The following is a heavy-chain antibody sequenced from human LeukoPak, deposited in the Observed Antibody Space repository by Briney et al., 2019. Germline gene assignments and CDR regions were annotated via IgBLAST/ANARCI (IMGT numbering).Heavy chain of an antibody. V-gene: IGHV3-49*04. J-gene: IGHJ6*02. CDR2: IRSKAYGGTT. CDR3: TRDFLLGRYYGMDV. CDR1: GFTFGDYA. D-gene: IGHD2-8*02. Sequence: GRPLSLSCTASGFTFGDYAMSWVRQAPGKGLEWVGFIRSKAYGGTTEYAASVKGRFTISRDDSKSIAYLQMNSLKTEDTAVYYCTRDFLLGRYYGMDVWGQGTTVTVSS.